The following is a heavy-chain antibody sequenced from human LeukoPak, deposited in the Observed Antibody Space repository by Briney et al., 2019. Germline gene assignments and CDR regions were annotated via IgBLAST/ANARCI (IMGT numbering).Heavy chain of an antibody. D-gene: IGHD5-18*01. CDR2: ISSSSSYI. CDR3: ARRGRGYSYVNWFDP. J-gene: IGHJ5*02. Sequence: PGGSLRLSCAASGFTFSDYYMSWVRQAPGKGLEWVSSISSSSSYIYYADSVKGRFTISRDNAKNSLYLQMNSLRAEDTAVYYCARRGRGYSYVNWFDPWGQGTLVTFSS. CDR1: GFTFSDYY. V-gene: IGHV3-21*01.